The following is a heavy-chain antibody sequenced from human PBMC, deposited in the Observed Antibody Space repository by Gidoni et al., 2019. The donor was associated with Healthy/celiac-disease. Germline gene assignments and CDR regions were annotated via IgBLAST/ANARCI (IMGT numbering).Heavy chain of an antibody. V-gene: IGHV3-48*03. J-gene: IGHJ4*02. D-gene: IGHD6-19*01. CDR2: FSSGGITI. CDR1: GFTFSSYE. Sequence: EVQLVESGGGLVQPGGSLRLSCAASGFTFSSYEMNWVRQAPGKGRDLFHSFSSGGITIYYADSVKGRFTISRDNAKNSLYRKMNSLRAEDTAVYYCAGEGIAVAGTRGLGYWGQGTLVTVSS. CDR3: AGEGIAVAGTRGLGY.